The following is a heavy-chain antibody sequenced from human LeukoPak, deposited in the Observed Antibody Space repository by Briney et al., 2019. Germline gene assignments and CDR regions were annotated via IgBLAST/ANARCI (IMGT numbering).Heavy chain of an antibody. CDR2: ISYDGSNK. J-gene: IGHJ4*02. D-gene: IGHD3-3*01. CDR3: ARVDFWSGY. Sequence: GGSLRLSCAASGFTFSSYAMHWVRQAPGKGLEWVAVISYDGSNKYYADSVKGRFTISRDNSKNTLYLQMNSLRAEDTAVYYCARVDFWSGYWGQGTLVTVSS. V-gene: IGHV3-30*04. CDR1: GFTFSSYA.